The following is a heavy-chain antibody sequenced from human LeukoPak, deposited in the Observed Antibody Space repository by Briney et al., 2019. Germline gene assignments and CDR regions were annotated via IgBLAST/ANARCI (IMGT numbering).Heavy chain of an antibody. V-gene: IGHV3-30*02. CDR2: IRYNGSNK. CDR1: GFTFSSYG. CDR3: AKDGRQRKTYYYGSGSANAFDI. J-gene: IGHJ3*02. Sequence: GGSLRLSCAASGFTFSSYGMHWVRQAPGKGLEWVAFIRYNGSNKYYADSVKGRFTISRDNSKNTLYLQMNSLRAEDTAVYYCAKDGRQRKTYYYGSGSANAFDIWGQGTMVTVSS. D-gene: IGHD3-10*01.